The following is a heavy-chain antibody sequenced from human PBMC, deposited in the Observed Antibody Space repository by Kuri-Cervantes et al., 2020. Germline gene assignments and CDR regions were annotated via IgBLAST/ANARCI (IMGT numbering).Heavy chain of an antibody. Sequence: GESLKISCAASGFTVSSNYMSWVRQAPGKGLEWVSVIYSGGSTYYADSVKGRFTISRDNSKNTLYLQMNSLRAEDTAVYYCARDGDSGYDFRPLDYWGQGTLVTVSS. V-gene: IGHV3-53*01. D-gene: IGHD5-12*01. CDR2: IYSGGST. CDR3: ARDGDSGYDFRPLDY. J-gene: IGHJ4*02. CDR1: GFTVSSNY.